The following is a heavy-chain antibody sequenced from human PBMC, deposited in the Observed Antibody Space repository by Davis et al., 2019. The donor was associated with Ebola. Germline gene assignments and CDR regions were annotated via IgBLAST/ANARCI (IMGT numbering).Heavy chain of an antibody. CDR1: GYSFTSYW. CDR2: IYPGDSDT. CDR3: ARHPAYCGGDCYVDY. Sequence: GESLKISCKGSGYSFTSYWIGWVRQMPGKGLEWMGIIYPGDSDTRYSPSFQGQVTISADKSISTAYLQWSSLKASDTAMYYCARHPAYCGGDCYVDYWGQGTLVTVSS. J-gene: IGHJ4*02. D-gene: IGHD2-21*01. V-gene: IGHV5-51*01.